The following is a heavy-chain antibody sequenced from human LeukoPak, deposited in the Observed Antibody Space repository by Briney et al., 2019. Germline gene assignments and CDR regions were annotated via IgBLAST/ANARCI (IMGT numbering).Heavy chain of an antibody. CDR1: GFTFSSYG. CDR3: AKCSGGSCYYFDY. V-gene: IGHV3-30*02. J-gene: IGHJ4*02. Sequence: GGSLRLSCAASGFTFSSYGMHWVRQAPGKGLEWVAFIRYDGSNKYYADSVKGRFTISRDNSKNTLYLQMNNLRAEDTAVYYCAKCSGGSCYYFDYWGQGTLVTVSS. D-gene: IGHD2-15*01. CDR2: IRYDGSNK.